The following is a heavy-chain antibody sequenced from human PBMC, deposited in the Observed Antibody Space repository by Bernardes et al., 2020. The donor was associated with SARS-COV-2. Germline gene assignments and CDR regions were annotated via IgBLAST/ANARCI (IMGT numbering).Heavy chain of an antibody. CDR3: AGGGGSLPF. D-gene: IGHD1-26*01. Sequence: ASVKVSCKASAYTFTDYAIHWVRQAPGQGLEWMGWIRPKTDDTDLAPNFQDRITLPSDTSIRTAYMYWNSLKYDDTAIYYCAGGGGSLPFWGQGTLVTVSS. J-gene: IGHJ4*02. V-gene: IGHV1-2*02. CDR1: AYTFTDYA. CDR2: IRPKTDDT.